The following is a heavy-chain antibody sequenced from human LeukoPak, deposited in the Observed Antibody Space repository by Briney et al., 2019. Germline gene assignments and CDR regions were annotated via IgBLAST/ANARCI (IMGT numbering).Heavy chain of an antibody. CDR2: IIPIFGTA. CDR3: ARGWLAETTVVTPYNY. CDR1: GGTFSNCA. D-gene: IGHD4-23*01. J-gene: IGHJ4*02. V-gene: IGHV1-69*01. Sequence: GSSVKVSCKTSGGTFSNCAISWVRQAPGQGLEWMGGIIPIFGTAHYAQKFQGRVTITADESTSTAYMELSSLRSGDTAVYYCARGWLAETTVVTPYNYWGQGTVVTVSS.